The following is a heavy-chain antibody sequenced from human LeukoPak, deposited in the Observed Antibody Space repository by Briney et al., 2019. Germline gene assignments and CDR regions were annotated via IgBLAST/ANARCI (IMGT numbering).Heavy chain of an antibody. CDR3: ARDFGSSGWYAVADY. Sequence: ASVKVSCKASGYTLTSYYMHWVRQAPGQGLEWMGIINPSGGSTSYAQKFQGRVTMTRDTSTSTVYMELSSLRSEDTAVYYCARDFGSSGWYAVADYWGQGTLVTVSS. CDR1: GYTLTSYY. D-gene: IGHD6-19*01. J-gene: IGHJ4*02. CDR2: INPSGGST. V-gene: IGHV1-46*01.